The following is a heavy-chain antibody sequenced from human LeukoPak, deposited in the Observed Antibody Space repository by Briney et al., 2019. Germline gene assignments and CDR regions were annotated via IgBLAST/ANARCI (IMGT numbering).Heavy chain of an antibody. D-gene: IGHD3-22*01. Sequence: GGSLRLSCAASGFTFSSYSMNWVRQAPGKGLEWVSYISSSSSTIYYADSVKGRFTISRDNAKNSLYLQMNSLRGEDTAVYYCARNTLTYYYDSSGYSDYWGQGTLVAVSS. V-gene: IGHV3-48*01. CDR2: ISSSSSTI. CDR3: ARNTLTYYYDSSGYSDY. CDR1: GFTFSSYS. J-gene: IGHJ4*02.